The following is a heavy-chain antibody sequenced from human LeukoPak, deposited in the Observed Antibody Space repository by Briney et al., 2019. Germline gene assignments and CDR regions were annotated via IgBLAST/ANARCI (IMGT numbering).Heavy chain of an antibody. D-gene: IGHD2/OR15-2a*01. CDR3: ARGNHPARGYYYYMDV. CDR2: IYTSGST. J-gene: IGHJ6*03. Sequence: SETPSLTCTVSGGSTSSYYWSWIRQPAGKGLEWIGRIYTSGSTNYNPSLKSRVTMSVDTSKNQFSLKLSSVTAADTAVYYCARGNHPARGYYYYMDVWGKGTTVTVSS. CDR1: GGSTSSYY. V-gene: IGHV4-4*07.